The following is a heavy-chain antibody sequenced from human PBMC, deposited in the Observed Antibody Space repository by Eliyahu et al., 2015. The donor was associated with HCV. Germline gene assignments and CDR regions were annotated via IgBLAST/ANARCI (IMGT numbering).Heavy chain of an antibody. CDR2: IIPIFGXA. Sequence: QVQLVQSGAEVKKPGSSVKVSCKASGGTFSSYAISWVRQAPGQGLEWMGGIIPIFGXANYAQKFQGRVTITADESTSTAYMELSSLRSEDTAVYYCARDLFDRSGSYYFSVGWYGMDVWGQGTTVTVSS. V-gene: IGHV1-69*01. CDR3: ARDLFDRSGSYYFSVGWYGMDV. J-gene: IGHJ6*02. CDR1: GGTFSSYA. D-gene: IGHD1-26*01.